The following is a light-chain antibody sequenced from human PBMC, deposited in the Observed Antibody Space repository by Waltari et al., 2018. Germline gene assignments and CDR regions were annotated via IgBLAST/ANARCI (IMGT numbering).Light chain of an antibody. CDR1: SSNIGSNT. CDR2: SNN. V-gene: IGLV1-44*01. Sequence: QSVLTQPPSVSGTPGQRVTISCSGSSSNIGSNTVNWYQQLPGTAPKLLIYSNNLRPSGVPDRFSGSKSGTSASLAISGLQSEDEADYYCAAWDDSLNGYVFGTGTKVTVL. J-gene: IGLJ1*01. CDR3: AAWDDSLNGYV.